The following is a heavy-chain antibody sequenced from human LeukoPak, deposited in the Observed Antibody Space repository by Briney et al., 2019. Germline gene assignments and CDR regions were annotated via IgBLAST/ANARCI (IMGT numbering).Heavy chain of an antibody. J-gene: IGHJ4*02. CDR2: IYYSGST. Sequence: SETLSLTCTVSGGSISSYYWSWIRQPPGKGLEWTGYIYYSGSTNYNPSLKSRVTISVDTSKNQFSLKLSSVTAADTAVYYCARDQWRSGWLDYWGQGTLVTVSS. V-gene: IGHV4-59*01. D-gene: IGHD6-19*01. CDR1: GGSISSYY. CDR3: ARDQWRSGWLDY.